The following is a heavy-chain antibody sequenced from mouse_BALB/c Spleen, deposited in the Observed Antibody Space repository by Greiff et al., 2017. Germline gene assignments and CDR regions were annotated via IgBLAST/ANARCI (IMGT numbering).Heavy chain of an antibody. V-gene: IGHV7-3*02. J-gene: IGHJ4*01. CDR3: ARDGGNYEARDY. CDR1: GFTFTDYY. CDR2: IRNKANGYTT. Sequence: EVQLVESGGGLVQPGGSLRLSCATSGFTFTDYYMSWVRQPPGKALEWLGFIRNKANGYTTEYSASVKGRFTISRDNSQNILYLQMNTLRAEDSATYYCARDGGNYEARDYWGQRTSVTVSS. D-gene: IGHD2-1*01.